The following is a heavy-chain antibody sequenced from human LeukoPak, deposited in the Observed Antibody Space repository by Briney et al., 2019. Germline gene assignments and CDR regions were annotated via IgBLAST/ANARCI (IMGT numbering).Heavy chain of an antibody. CDR3: ARETPAWAFDI. Sequence: GGSLRLSCAASGFTVSSNYMSWIRQAPGKGLEWVSYISSSGSTIYYADSVKGRFTISRDNAKNSLYLQMNSLRAEDTAVYYCARETPAWAFDIWGQGTMVTVSS. V-gene: IGHV3-11*04. J-gene: IGHJ3*02. CDR1: GFTVSSNY. CDR2: ISSSGSTI.